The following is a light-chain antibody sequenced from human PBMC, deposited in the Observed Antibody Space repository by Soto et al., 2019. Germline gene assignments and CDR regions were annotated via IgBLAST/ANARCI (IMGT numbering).Light chain of an antibody. CDR1: QSVSSKY. CDR3: QKYGSSLFT. Sequence: EIGLTQSPGTLSLSPGERATLSCRASQSVSSKYLAWYQQKPGQAPRVLIYGTSIRASGVPERFSGGESGTYFTLTITRLEPEDVAVYYCQKYGSSLFTFGPGTKVDFK. V-gene: IGKV3-20*01. J-gene: IGKJ3*01. CDR2: GTS.